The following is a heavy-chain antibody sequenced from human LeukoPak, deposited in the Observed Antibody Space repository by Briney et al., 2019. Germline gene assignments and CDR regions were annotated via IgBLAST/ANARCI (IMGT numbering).Heavy chain of an antibody. Sequence: SETLSLTCTVSGGSISSGDYYWSWIRQPPGKGLEWIGYIYYSGSTYDNPSLKSRVTISVDTSKNQFSLKLSSVTAADTAVYYCARVRATIHYFDYWGQGTLVTVSS. CDR2: IYYSGST. CDR3: ARVRATIHYFDY. V-gene: IGHV4-30-4*01. CDR1: GGSISSGDYY. J-gene: IGHJ4*02. D-gene: IGHD5-24*01.